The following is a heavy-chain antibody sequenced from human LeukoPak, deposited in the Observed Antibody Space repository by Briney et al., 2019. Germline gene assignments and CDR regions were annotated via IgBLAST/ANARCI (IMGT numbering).Heavy chain of an antibody. V-gene: IGHV3-9*01. CDR1: GFTFDDYA. CDR3: ARDLSSRDAY. Sequence: GGSLRLSCAASGFTFDDYAMHWVRQAPGKGLEWVSGISWNSGSIGYADSAKGRFTISRENAKNSLFLQMSSLRVEDTAVYYCARDLSSRDAYWGQGTPVTVSS. CDR2: ISWNSGSI. J-gene: IGHJ4*02. D-gene: IGHD6-13*01.